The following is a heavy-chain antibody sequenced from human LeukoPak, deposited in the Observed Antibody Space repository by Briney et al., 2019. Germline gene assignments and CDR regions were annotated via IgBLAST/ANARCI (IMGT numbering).Heavy chain of an antibody. Sequence: GGSLRLSCAASGFTFSSYSMNWVRQAPGKGLEWVSSISSSSSYIYYADSVKGRFTISRDNAKNSLYLQMNSLRAEDTAVYYCARDDYSNYGVDYWGQGPLVTVSS. V-gene: IGHV3-21*01. D-gene: IGHD4-11*01. J-gene: IGHJ4*02. CDR2: ISSSSSYI. CDR3: ARDDYSNYGVDY. CDR1: GFTFSSYS.